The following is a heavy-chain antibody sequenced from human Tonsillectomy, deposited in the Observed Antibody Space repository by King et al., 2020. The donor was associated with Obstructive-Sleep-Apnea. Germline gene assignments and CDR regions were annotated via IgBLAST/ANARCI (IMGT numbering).Heavy chain of an antibody. CDR1: GGSISSSSYY. CDR2: IYYSGST. CDR3: ARVIVVVTAPIGNDAFDI. Sequence: QLQESGPGLVKPSETLSLTCTVSGGSISSSSYYWGWIRQPPGKGLEWIGSIYYSGSTYYNPSLKSRVTISVDTSKNQFSLKLSSVTAADTAVYYCARVIVVVTAPIGNDAFDIWGQGTMVTVSS. D-gene: IGHD2-21*02. V-gene: IGHV4-39*07. J-gene: IGHJ3*02.